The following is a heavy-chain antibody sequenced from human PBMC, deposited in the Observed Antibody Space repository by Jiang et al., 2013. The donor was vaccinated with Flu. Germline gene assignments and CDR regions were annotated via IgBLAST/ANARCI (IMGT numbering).Heavy chain of an antibody. D-gene: IGHD7-27*01. CDR1: GYSFIDYG. CDR2: ISAYNGNT. V-gene: IGHV1-18*01. J-gene: IGHJ4*02. Sequence: GAEVKKPGASVKVSCKTSGYSFIDYGISWVRQAPGQGLEWMEWISAYNGNTNYAQKLQGRVTMTTDTSTSTAYIELRSLRSDDTAVYYCARDRGLGNYYFDYWGQGALVTVSS. CDR3: ARDRGLGNYYFDY.